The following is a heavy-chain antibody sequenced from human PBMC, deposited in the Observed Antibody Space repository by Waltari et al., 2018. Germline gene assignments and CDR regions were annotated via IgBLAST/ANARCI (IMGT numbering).Heavy chain of an antibody. CDR1: GGSISRSAYY. V-gene: IGHV4-39*02. D-gene: IGHD2-15*01. Sequence: QLQLQESGPGLVKSSETLSLTCTVSGGSISRSAYYWFWLRQPPGEELEWIGSIYPGGDTYYHSSLASRVRLSVDRSSNHFSMGLRSVTAADTAVYYCARRGDWLPLDAFDIWGQGTVVTVSS. CDR3: ARRGDWLPLDAFDI. J-gene: IGHJ3*02. CDR2: IYPGGDT.